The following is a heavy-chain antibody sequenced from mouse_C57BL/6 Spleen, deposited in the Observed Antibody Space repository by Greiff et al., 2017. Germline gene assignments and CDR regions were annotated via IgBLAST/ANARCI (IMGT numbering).Heavy chain of an antibody. D-gene: IGHD2-5*01. V-gene: IGHV1-52*01. Sequence: VQLQQPGAELVRPGSSVKLSCKASGYTFTSYWMHWVKQRPIQGLEWIGNIDPSDSETHYNQKFKDKATLTVDKSSSTAYMQLSSLTSEDTAVYYCAAYYSNWFAYWGQGTLVTVSA. CDR3: AAYYSNWFAY. J-gene: IGHJ3*01. CDR1: GYTFTSYW. CDR2: IDPSDSET.